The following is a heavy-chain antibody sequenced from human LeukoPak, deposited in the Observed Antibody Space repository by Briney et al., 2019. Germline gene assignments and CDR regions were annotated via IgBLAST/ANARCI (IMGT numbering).Heavy chain of an antibody. D-gene: IGHD1-26*01. V-gene: IGHV3-74*01. CDR1: EFTFSTSW. Sequence: LAASLRHSPVAPEFTFSTSWLHRVRQDPPMGLVWVSRMNSDGSRTNHADSVKGRLIISRDNAKNTLYLQMNSLRAEDTAVYYCARALGSPLDYWGQGTLVIVSS. CDR2: MNSDGSRT. J-gene: IGHJ4*02. CDR3: ARALGSPLDY.